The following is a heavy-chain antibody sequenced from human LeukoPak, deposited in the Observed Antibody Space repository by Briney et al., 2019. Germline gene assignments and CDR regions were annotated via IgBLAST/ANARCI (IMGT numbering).Heavy chain of an antibody. CDR3: ARHYSSSWYPSAFDY. Sequence: PSETLSLTCTVSGGSISSYYWSWIRQPPGKGLEWIGYIYYSGSTNYNPSLKSRVTISIDTSKNQFSLKLSSVTAADTAVYYCARHYSSSWYPSAFDYWGQGTLVTVSS. CDR2: IYYSGST. V-gene: IGHV4-59*01. CDR1: GGSISSYY. J-gene: IGHJ4*02. D-gene: IGHD6-13*01.